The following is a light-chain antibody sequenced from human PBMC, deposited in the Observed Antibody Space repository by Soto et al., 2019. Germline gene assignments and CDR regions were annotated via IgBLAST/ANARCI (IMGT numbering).Light chain of an antibody. V-gene: IGLV2-8*01. CDR1: SSDVGGYNY. J-gene: IGLJ1*01. CDR2: EVN. Sequence: QSVLTQPPSASGCPGQSVAISCTGTSSDVGGYNYVSWYQQHPGKAPKLMIYEVNKRPPGVLDRFSGSKSGNTASLTVSGLQAEDEADYYCSSYAGSSNVFGTGTKVTVL. CDR3: SSYAGSSNV.